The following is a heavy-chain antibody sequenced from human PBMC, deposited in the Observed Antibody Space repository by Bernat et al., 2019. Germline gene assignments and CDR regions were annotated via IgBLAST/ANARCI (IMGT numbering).Heavy chain of an antibody. CDR2: IYTSGST. CDR1: GGSISSGSYY. CDR3: ASGVSYYYGSGSYYYYGMDV. D-gene: IGHD3-10*01. V-gene: IGHV4-61*02. Sequence: QVQLQESGPGLVKPSQTLSLTCTVSGGSISSGSYYWSWIRQPAGKGLEWIGRIYTSGSTNYNPSLKSLVTLSVDTSKNQCSLKLSSVTAADTAVYYCASGVSYYYGSGSYYYYGMDVWGQGTTVTVSS. J-gene: IGHJ6*02.